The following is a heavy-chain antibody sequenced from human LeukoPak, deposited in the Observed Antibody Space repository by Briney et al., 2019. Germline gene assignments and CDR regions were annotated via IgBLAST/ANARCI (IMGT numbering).Heavy chain of an antibody. CDR2: ISAYNGNT. CDR3: ARRGRAVIGAFDI. D-gene: IGHD2-21*01. J-gene: IGHJ3*02. CDR1: GYTFTIYS. Sequence: GASVKVSCKASGYTFTIYSISWVRKAHGQGLELMGWISAYNGNTNYAQKLQGRVTMTTDTSTSTSYMELRSLRSDDTAVYYCARRGRAVIGAFDIWGQGTMVTVSS. V-gene: IGHV1-18*01.